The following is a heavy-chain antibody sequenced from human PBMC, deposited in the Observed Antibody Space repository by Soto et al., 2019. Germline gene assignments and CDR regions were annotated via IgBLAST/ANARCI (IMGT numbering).Heavy chain of an antibody. Sequence: SETLSLTCTVSGGSISSGDYYWSWIRQPPGKGLEWIGYIYYSGSTYYNPSLKSRVTISVDTSKNQFSLKLSSVTAADTAVYYCASYYYDSSGYYPEFDYWGPGTLDTVST. D-gene: IGHD3-22*01. J-gene: IGHJ4*02. CDR2: IYYSGST. V-gene: IGHV4-30-4*01. CDR3: ASYYYDSSGYYPEFDY. CDR1: GGSISSGDYY.